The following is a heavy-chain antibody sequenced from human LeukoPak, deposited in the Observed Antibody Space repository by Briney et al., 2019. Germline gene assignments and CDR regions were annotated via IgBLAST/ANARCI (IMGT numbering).Heavy chain of an antibody. CDR2: IKQDGSVQ. V-gene: IGHV3-7*01. CDR3: ATTYDSSGCD. D-gene: IGHD3-22*01. Sequence: GGSLRLSCAASGFTFSNFWMAWVRQAPGKGLEWVANIKQDGSVQYYGDSVKGRFTISRDNAKNSLYLQMNSLRAEDTAVYYCATTYDSSGCDWGQGTLVTVSS. CDR1: GFTFSNFW. J-gene: IGHJ4*02.